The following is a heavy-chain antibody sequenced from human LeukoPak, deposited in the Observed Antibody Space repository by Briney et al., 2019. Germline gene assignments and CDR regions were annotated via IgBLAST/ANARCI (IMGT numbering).Heavy chain of an antibody. CDR3: AKDLWGSYGDEDY. CDR1: GFTFDDYG. J-gene: IGHJ4*02. V-gene: IGHV3-23*01. CDR2: ISGSGGST. D-gene: IGHD3-16*01. Sequence: GGSLRLSCAASGFTFDDYGMSWVRQAPGKGLEWVSAISGSGGSTYYADSVKGRFTISRDNSKNTLYLQMNSLRAEDTAVYYCAKDLWGSYGDEDYWGQGTLVTVSS.